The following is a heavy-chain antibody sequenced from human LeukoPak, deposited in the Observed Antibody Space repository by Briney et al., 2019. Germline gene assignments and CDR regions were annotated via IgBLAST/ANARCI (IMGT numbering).Heavy chain of an antibody. CDR1: GYTFTGYY. CDR2: INPNSGGT. J-gene: IGHJ5*02. Sequence: ASVKVSCKASGYTFTGYYMHWVRQAPAQGLEWMGWINPNSGGTNYAQKFQGRVTMTRDTSISTAYMELSRLRSDDTAVYYCARDLAYGSGQNWFDPWGQGTLVTVSS. V-gene: IGHV1-2*02. D-gene: IGHD3-10*01. CDR3: ARDLAYGSGQNWFDP.